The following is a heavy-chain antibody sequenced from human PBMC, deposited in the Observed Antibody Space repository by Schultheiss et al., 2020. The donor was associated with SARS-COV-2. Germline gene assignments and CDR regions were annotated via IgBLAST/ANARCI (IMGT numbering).Heavy chain of an antibody. CDR3: AKGRHTAMSPGMDV. Sequence: GGSLRLSCAASGFTFSSYAMSWVRQAPGKGLAWVSAISGSGGSTYYADSVKGRFTISRDNSKNTLYLQMNSLRAENTAVYYCAKGRHTAMSPGMDVWGQGAAVTVSS. V-gene: IGHV3-23*01. CDR2: ISGSGGST. CDR1: GFTFSSYA. D-gene: IGHD5-18*01. J-gene: IGHJ6*02.